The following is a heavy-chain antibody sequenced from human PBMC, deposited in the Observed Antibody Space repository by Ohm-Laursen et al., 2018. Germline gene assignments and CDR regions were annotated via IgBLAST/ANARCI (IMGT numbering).Heavy chain of an antibody. CDR1: GGSISTYY. Sequence: TLSLTCTVFGGSISTYYWSWIRLHPGRGLEWIGSISHSGSTFHNPSLKSRVTMVVDTSKNHFSLKLTSVTAADRAVYFCARVLTSSDWYFDLWGRGTLVTVSS. D-gene: IGHD1-14*01. CDR3: ARVLTSSDWYFDL. CDR2: ISHSGST. J-gene: IGHJ2*01. V-gene: IGHV4-31*03.